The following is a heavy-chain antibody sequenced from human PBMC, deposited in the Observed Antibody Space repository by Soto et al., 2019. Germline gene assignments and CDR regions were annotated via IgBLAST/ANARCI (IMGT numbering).Heavy chain of an antibody. J-gene: IGHJ4*02. CDR2: IIPILGIA. V-gene: IGHV1-69*08. CDR1: GGTFSSYT. Sequence: QVQLVQSGAEVKKPGSSVKVSCKASGGTFSSYTISWVRQAPGQGLEWMGRIIPILGIANYAQKFQGRVTNTADKSTSTAYMAMSSLRSEDTAVYYCAGEEYYYGSGALFDYWGQGTLVTVSS. CDR3: AGEEYYYGSGALFDY. D-gene: IGHD3-10*01.